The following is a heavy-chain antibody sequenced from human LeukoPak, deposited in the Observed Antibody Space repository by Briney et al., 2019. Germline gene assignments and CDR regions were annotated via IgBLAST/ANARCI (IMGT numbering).Heavy chain of an antibody. CDR2: IYYSGST. CDR3: ARGYAYGPNYYFDY. CDR1: GGSISNYY. J-gene: IGHJ4*02. V-gene: IGHV4-59*01. D-gene: IGHD5-18*01. Sequence: SETLSLTCSFSGGSISNYYWSWVRQPPGKGLEWIGYIYYSGSTDYNPSLKSRVTISIDTSKNHFSLRLSSVTAADTASYSCARGYAYGPNYYFDYWGQGALVTVSS.